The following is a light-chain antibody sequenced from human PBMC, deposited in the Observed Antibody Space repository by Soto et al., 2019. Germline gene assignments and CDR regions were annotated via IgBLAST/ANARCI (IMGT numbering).Light chain of an antibody. V-gene: IGKV3-15*01. CDR1: QSVSTN. CDR3: QQYNNWPPYT. CDR2: GAS. J-gene: IGKJ2*01. Sequence: EVVLTQSPATLSVSPGERATLSCRASQSVSTNLAWYQQKPGQAPRLLIHGASTRATGIPVRFSGSGSGTEFTLIISSLQSEDFAVYYCQQYNNWPPYTFGQGTKVDIK.